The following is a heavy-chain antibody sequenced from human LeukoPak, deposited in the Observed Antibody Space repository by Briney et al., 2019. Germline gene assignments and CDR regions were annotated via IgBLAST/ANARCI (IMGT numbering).Heavy chain of an antibody. CDR3: AREALIEGFYYYMDV. CDR2: FYTSEAT. V-gene: IGHV4-4*07. CDR1: GDAISSYY. D-gene: IGHD3-22*01. Sequence: SETLSLTCTVSGDAISSYYWSWVRQPAGQGLEWIGRFYTSEATNYNPSLKSRVTMSVDTSKNQFSLRLRSVTAADSAVYYCAREALIEGFYYYMDVWGKGATVTVSS. J-gene: IGHJ6*03.